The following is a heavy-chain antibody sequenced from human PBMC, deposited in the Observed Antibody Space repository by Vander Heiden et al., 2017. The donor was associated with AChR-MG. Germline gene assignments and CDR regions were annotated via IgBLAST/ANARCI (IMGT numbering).Heavy chain of an antibody. J-gene: IGHJ6*02. CDR1: GGTFSSYA. CDR3: ARDLVSPFNGAEEVWSGNSMDV. D-gene: IGHD3-3*01. Sequence: QVQLVQSGAEVKKPGSSVKVSCKASGGTFSSYAISWVRQAPGQGLEWMGGIIPIFGTANYAQKFQGRVTITADESTSTAYMELSSLRSEDTAVYYCARDLVSPFNGAEEVWSGNSMDVWGQGTTVTVSS. V-gene: IGHV1-69*01. CDR2: IIPIFGTA.